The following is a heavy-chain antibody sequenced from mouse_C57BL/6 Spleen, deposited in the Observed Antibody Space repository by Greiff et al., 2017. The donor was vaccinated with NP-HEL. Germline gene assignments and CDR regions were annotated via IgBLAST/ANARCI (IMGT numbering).Heavy chain of an antibody. Sequence: EVQLQQSGPELVKPGASVKISCKASGYTFTDYYMNWVKQSHGKSLEWIGDINPNNGGTSYNQKFKGKATLTVDKSSSTAYMELRSLTSEDSAVYYCARGDSPYYAMDYWGQGTSVTVSA. CDR3: ARGDSPYYAMDY. CDR2: INPNNGGT. J-gene: IGHJ4*01. D-gene: IGHD6-1*01. CDR1: GYTFTDYY. V-gene: IGHV1-26*01.